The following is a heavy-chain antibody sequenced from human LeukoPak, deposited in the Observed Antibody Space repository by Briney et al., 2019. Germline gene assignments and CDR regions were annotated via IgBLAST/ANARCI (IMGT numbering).Heavy chain of an antibody. Sequence: GGSLRLSCTASGFTFGDYAMRWFRQAPGKGLEWVGFIRSKAYGGTTEYAASVKGRFTISRDDSKSIAYLQMNSLKTEDTAVYYCTSLAEGYSYYDSSGYPFDYWGQGTLVTVSS. CDR2: IRSKAYGGTT. V-gene: IGHV3-49*03. D-gene: IGHD3-22*01. CDR1: GFTFGDYA. J-gene: IGHJ4*02. CDR3: TSLAEGYSYYDSSGYPFDY.